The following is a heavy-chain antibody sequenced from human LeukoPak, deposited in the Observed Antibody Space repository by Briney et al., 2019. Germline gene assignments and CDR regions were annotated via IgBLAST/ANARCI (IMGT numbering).Heavy chain of an antibody. Sequence: SETLSLTCTVSGGSISSSGYYWGWIRQPPGKGLEWIGSIYYSGSTYYNPSLKSRVTISVDTSKKQFSLKLSSVTAADTAVYYCARVSYSSSWYWYFDYWGQGTLVTVSS. V-gene: IGHV4-39*07. CDR3: ARVSYSSSWYWYFDY. J-gene: IGHJ4*02. CDR2: IYYSGST. D-gene: IGHD6-13*01. CDR1: GGSISSSGYY.